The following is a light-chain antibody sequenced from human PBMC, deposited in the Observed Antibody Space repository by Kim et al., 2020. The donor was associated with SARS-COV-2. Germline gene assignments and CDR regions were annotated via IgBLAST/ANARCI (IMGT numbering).Light chain of an antibody. CDR1: SSNVGTNT. V-gene: IGLV1-44*01. J-gene: IGLJ3*02. Sequence: QSVLTQPPSASGTPGHRVIISCSGSSSNVGTNTVNWYQHLPGAAPKLLIYSNSQRPSGVPDRFSGSKSDTSASLGISGLQSEDEADYYCAAWDDSLNGWVFGGGTQLTVL. CDR3: AAWDDSLNGWV. CDR2: SNS.